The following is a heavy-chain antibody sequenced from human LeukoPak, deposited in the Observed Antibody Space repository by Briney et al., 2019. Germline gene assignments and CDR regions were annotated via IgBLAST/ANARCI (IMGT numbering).Heavy chain of an antibody. D-gene: IGHD6-13*01. CDR2: IKQDGSEK. J-gene: IGHJ4*02. V-gene: IGHV3-7*01. CDR3: ARARAYIAAAGDY. CDR1: GFTFSSYW. Sequence: GSLRLSCAASGFTFSSYWMSWVRQAPGKGLEWVANIKQDGSEKYYVDSVKGRFTISRDNAKNSLYLQMNSLRAEDTAVYYCARARAYIAAAGDYWGQGTLVTVSS.